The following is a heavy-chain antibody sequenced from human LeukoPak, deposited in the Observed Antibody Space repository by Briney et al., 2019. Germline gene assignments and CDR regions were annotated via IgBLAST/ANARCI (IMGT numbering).Heavy chain of an antibody. D-gene: IGHD7-27*01. CDR3: ARDRLGKGALGPFDY. V-gene: IGHV4-4*07. CDR1: GGSISSYY. Sequence: SETLSLTCTVSGGSISSYYWSWIRQPAGKGLEWIGRIYTSGSTNYNPSLKSRVTTSVDTSKNQFSLKLSSVTAADTAVYYCARDRLGKGALGPFDYWGQGTLVTVSS. CDR2: IYTSGST. J-gene: IGHJ4*02.